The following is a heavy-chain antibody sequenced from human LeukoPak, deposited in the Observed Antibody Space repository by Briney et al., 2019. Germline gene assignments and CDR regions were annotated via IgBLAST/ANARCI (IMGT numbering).Heavy chain of an antibody. CDR1: GFIFNNFA. D-gene: IGHD3-16*01. J-gene: IGHJ4*02. CDR2: ISGSGDNS. Sequence: GGSLRLSCIASGFIFNNFAMSWVRQTPEKGLEWVSVISGSGDNSYYADSVKGRFIISRDNSKNTLYLHMNSLRVDDTAVFYCAKLILHVCYLQDWGQGTLVTVSS. CDR3: AKLILHVCYLQD. V-gene: IGHV3-23*01.